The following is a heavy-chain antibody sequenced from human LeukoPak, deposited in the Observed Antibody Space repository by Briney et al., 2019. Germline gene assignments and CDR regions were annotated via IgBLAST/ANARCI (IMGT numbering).Heavy chain of an antibody. D-gene: IGHD2-15*01. J-gene: IGHJ6*04. V-gene: IGHV5-51*01. Sequence: GESLKISCNGSGYSFTSYWIGWVRQIPGKGLEWMGIIYPGDSDTRYSPSFQGQVTISADKSISTAYLQWSSLKASDTAMHYCARSGEYCSGGSCSKGVGYYYGMDVWGEGTTVTVSS. CDR2: IYPGDSDT. CDR1: GYSFTSYW. CDR3: ARSGEYCSGGSCSKGVGYYYGMDV.